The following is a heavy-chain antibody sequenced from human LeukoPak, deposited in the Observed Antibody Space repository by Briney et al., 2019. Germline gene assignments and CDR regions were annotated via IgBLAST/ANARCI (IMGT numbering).Heavy chain of an antibody. J-gene: IGHJ4*02. D-gene: IGHD3-22*01. V-gene: IGHV3-7*01. Sequence: GGSLRLSCAASGFTFSSYWMSWVRQAPGKGLEWVANIKQDGSEKYYVDSVKGRFTISRDNAKNSLYLQMNSLRAEDTAMYYYARDRIEVTFYYDSSGYSDYWGQGSLVTVSS. CDR3: ARDRIEVTFYYDSSGYSDY. CDR2: IKQDGSEK. CDR1: GFTFSSYW.